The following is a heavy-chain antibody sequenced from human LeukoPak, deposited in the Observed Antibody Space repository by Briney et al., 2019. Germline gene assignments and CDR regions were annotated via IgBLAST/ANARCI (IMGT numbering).Heavy chain of an antibody. CDR1: GYTFTSYY. D-gene: IGHD3-22*01. CDR2: IIPSGGSA. CDR3: VRTLYYYDSSAYYPGAFDI. V-gene: IGHV1-46*01. J-gene: IGHJ3*02. Sequence: ASVKVSCKASGYTFTSYYMHWVRQAPGEGREWMGRIIPSGGSASYAQKFQWRVPMTRDASTSTVYTELSSLRSEDTAVYYCVRTLYYYDSSAYYPGAFDIWGQGTMVTVSS.